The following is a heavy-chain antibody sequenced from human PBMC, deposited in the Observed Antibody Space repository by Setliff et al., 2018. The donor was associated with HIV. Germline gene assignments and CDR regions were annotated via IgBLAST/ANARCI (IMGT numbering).Heavy chain of an antibody. CDR2: IYYTGNT. Sequence: SETLSLPCTLSGGSIGTYYWNWIRQPAGKSPEWIGRIYYTGNTEYNPSLKSRVIMSVDTSKTQFYLNLTSVTAADTAVYYCARRSSGYSFNIWGLGTMVTVSS. J-gene: IGHJ3*02. CDR1: GGSIGTYY. CDR3: ARRSSGYSFNI. V-gene: IGHV4-4*07. D-gene: IGHD3-22*01.